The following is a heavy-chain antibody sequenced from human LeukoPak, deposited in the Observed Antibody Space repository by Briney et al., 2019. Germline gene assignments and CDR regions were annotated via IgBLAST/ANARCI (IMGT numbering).Heavy chain of an antibody. CDR1: GGSFSGYY. CDR3: ARLRITSIRRDYYMDL. D-gene: IGHD3-10*01. Sequence: PSETLSLTCAVYGGSFSGYYWSWIRQPPGKGLEWIGEINHSGSTNYNPSLKSRVTISVDTSKNQFSLKLSSVTAADTAVYYCARLRITSIRRDYYMDLWGKGTTVIVSS. V-gene: IGHV4-34*01. CDR2: INHSGST. J-gene: IGHJ6*03.